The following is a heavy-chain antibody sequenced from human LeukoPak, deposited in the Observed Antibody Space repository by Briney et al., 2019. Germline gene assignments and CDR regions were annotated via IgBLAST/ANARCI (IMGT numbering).Heavy chain of an antibody. V-gene: IGHV3-74*03. CDR2: IKTDGSNT. Sequence: GGSLRLSCEASGFTFSRYWMHWVRQAPGKGLVWVSRIKTDGSNTKYADSVKGRFSISRDNAKKTLYLQMNSLRIEDTAVYYCAKAAYYYDSSGYYPGGYWGQGTLVTVSS. CDR1: GFTFSRYW. D-gene: IGHD3-22*01. J-gene: IGHJ4*02. CDR3: AKAAYYYDSSGYYPGGY.